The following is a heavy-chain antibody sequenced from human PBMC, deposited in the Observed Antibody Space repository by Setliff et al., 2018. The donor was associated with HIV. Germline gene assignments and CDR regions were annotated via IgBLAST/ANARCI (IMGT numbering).Heavy chain of an antibody. Sequence: SETLSLTCTVSGGSISSSSYYWGWIRQPPGKGLEWIGSIYYSGRTYYNPSLKSRVTISVDTSKNQFSLNLSSVTAADTAVYYCASRAGGDFWGQGTMVTVSS. J-gene: IGHJ3*01. CDR1: GGSISSSSYY. CDR3: ASRAGGDF. V-gene: IGHV4-39*07. D-gene: IGHD3-10*01. CDR2: IYYSGRT.